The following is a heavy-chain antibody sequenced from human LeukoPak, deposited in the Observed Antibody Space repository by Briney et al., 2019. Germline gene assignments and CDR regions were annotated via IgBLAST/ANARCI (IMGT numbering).Heavy chain of an antibody. CDR1: PDSTTSNF. CDR2: IHRSGST. CDR3: AREIVGGFNPGAY. D-gene: IGHD1-14*01. V-gene: IGHV4-4*02. J-gene: IGHJ4*02. Sequence: TSETLSLTCTVSPDSTTSNFWSWVRQPPGKGLEWIGEIHRSGSTNYNPSLQSRVTISIDRSKNQIALELSSVTAADTAVYYCAREIVGGFNPGAYWGQGTLVTVSS.